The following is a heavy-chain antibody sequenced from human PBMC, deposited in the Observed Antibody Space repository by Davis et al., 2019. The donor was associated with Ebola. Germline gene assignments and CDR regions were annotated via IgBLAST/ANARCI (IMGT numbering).Heavy chain of an antibody. D-gene: IGHD2-15*01. CDR2: ISAYNGNT. Sequence: ASVKVSCKASGYTFTSYGISWVRQAPGQGLEWMGWISAYNGNTNYAQKLQGRVTMTTDTSTSTAYMELSRLRSDDTAVYYCARDGADCSGGTCQAYFDYWGQGTLVTVSS. CDR1: GYTFTSYG. CDR3: ARDGADCSGGTCQAYFDY. V-gene: IGHV1-18*01. J-gene: IGHJ4*02.